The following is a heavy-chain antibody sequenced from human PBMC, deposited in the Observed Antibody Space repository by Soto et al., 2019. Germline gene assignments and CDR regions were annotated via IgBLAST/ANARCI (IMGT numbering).Heavy chain of an antibody. CDR2: IYYSGST. Sequence: QLQLQESGPGLVKPSETLSLTCTVSGGSISSSSYYWGWIRQPPGKGLEWIGSIYYSGSTYYNPSLKSRVTISVDTSKNQFSLKLSSVTAADTAVYYCARGDYVWGSLFDYWGQGTLVTVSS. CDR1: GGSISSSSYY. J-gene: IGHJ4*02. CDR3: ARGDYVWGSLFDY. D-gene: IGHD3-16*01. V-gene: IGHV4-39*01.